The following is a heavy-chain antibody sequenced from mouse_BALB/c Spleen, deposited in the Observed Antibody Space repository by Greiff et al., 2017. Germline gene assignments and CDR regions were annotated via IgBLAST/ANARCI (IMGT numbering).Heavy chain of an antibody. V-gene: IGHV2-6-2*01. CDR3: ARHEWYPTGAMDY. CDR2: IWSDGST. Sequence: QVQLKESGPDLVAPSQSLSITCTVSGFSLTSYGVHWVRQPPGKGLEWLVVIWSDGSTTYNSALKSRLSISKDNSKSQVFLKMNSLQTDDTAMYYCARHEWYPTGAMDYWGQGTSVTVSS. J-gene: IGHJ4*01. D-gene: IGHD4-1*02. CDR1: GFSLTSYG.